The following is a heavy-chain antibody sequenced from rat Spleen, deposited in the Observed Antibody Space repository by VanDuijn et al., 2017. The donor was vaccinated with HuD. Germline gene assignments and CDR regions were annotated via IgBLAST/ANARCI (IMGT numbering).Heavy chain of an antibody. CDR1: GFPFSDYN. CDR3: ATGLFPRAAIFAY. J-gene: IGHJ3*01. D-gene: IGHD1-2*01. Sequence: EVQLVESGGGLVQPGRSLKLSCAASGFPFSDYNMAWVRQAPKKGLEWVATIIYDGSRTYYRDSVKGRFTISRDHAKSTLYLQMDSLRSEDTATYYCATGLFPRAAIFAYWGQGTLVTVSS. V-gene: IGHV5S10*01. CDR2: IIYDGSRT.